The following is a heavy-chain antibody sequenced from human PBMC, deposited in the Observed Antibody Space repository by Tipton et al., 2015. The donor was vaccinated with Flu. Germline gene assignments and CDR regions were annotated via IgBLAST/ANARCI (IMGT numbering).Heavy chain of an antibody. CDR2: ISPDGSRT. V-gene: IGHV3-74*03. CDR3: VRDQSISGTGPHFDY. Sequence: SLRLSCTASGFTFSNIWMHWVRLGPGKGLVWVSRISPDGSRTTYADSVKGRLTISRDNAKNTLHLQMNNPKAEDTAVYFCVRDQSISGTGPHFDYWGQGIVVTVSS. D-gene: IGHD1/OR15-1a*01. J-gene: IGHJ4*02. CDR1: GFTFSNIW.